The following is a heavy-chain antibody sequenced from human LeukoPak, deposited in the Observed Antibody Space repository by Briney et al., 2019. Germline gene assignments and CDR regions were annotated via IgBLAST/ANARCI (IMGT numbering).Heavy chain of an antibody. J-gene: IGHJ5*02. CDR1: GDSVSSNSAA. D-gene: IGHD6-19*01. CDR3: AREELDSSGRRGWFDP. CDR2: TYYRSKWYN. Sequence: SQTLSLTCAISGDSVSSNSAAWNWIRQSPSRGLEWLGRTYYRSKWYNDYAVSVKSRITINPDTSKNQFSLQLNSVTPEDTAVYYCAREELDSSGRRGWFDPWGQGTLVTVSS. V-gene: IGHV6-1*01.